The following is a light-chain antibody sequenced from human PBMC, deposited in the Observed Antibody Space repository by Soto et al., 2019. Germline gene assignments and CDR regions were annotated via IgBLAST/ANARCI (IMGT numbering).Light chain of an antibody. CDR1: SGYSNYK. CDR2: VGTGVIVG. V-gene: IGLV9-49*01. J-gene: IGLJ3*02. CDR3: GADHGSGSNFVSWV. Sequence: QSVLTQPPSASASLGASVTLTCTLSSGYSNYKVDWYQQRPGKGPRFVMRVGTGVIVGSKGDGIPDRFSVLGSGLNRYLTIKNIQEEDESDYHCGADHGSGSNFVSWVFGGGTKVTVL.